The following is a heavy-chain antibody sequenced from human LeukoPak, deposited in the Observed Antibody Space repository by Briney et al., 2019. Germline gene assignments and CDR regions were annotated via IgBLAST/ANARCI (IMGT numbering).Heavy chain of an antibody. CDR3: AKGIAAAGTY. CDR1: GFTFSSYG. CDR2: ISGSGGST. Sequence: PGGTLRLSCAASGFTFSSYGMSWVRQAPGKGLEWVSAISGSGGSTYYADSVKGRFTISRDNSKNTLYLQMNSLRAEDTAVYYCAKGIAAAGTYWGQGTLVTVSS. D-gene: IGHD6-13*01. J-gene: IGHJ4*02. V-gene: IGHV3-23*01.